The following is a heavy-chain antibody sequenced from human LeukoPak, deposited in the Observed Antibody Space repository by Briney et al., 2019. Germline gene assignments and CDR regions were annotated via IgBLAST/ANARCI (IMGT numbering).Heavy chain of an antibody. CDR2: IYHSGST. CDR1: GYSISSGYY. V-gene: IGHV4-38-2*02. D-gene: IGHD3-16*01. J-gene: IGHJ6*03. CDR3: ARGRRSPYYMEV. Sequence: SETLSLTCTVSGYSISSGYYWGWIRQPPGKGLEWIGSIYHSGSTYYNPSLKSRVTISVDTSKNQFSLKLRSVTAADTAVYYCARGRRSPYYMEVWGKGTTVTVSS.